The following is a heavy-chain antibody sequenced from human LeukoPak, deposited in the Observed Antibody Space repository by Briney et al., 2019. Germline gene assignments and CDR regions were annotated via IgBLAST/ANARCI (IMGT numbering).Heavy chain of an antibody. Sequence: PSETLSLTCTVSGGSISSYYWSWIRLPPGERLEWIGYIYYSGSTNYNPSLKSRATMAVDTSKKQFSLKLNSVTAADTAVYYCARALKVTDAFDIWGQGTMVTVSS. V-gene: IGHV4-59*01. D-gene: IGHD2-21*02. CDR3: ARALKVTDAFDI. J-gene: IGHJ3*02. CDR1: GGSISSYY. CDR2: IYYSGST.